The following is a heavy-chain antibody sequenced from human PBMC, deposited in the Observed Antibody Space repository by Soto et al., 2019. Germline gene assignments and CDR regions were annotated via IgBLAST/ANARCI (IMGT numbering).Heavy chain of an antibody. CDR3: ARGSRDSYPGSRIFDL. D-gene: IGHD3-10*01. Sequence: QVQLVQSGAEVKKPGSSVKVSCKASGGTFSSYAISWVRQAPGQGIEWMGGIIPIFGTANYAQKFQGRVTITADESTSTAYMELSTLRAEDSAVYHCARGSRDSYPGSRIFDLWGRGTRVTVSS. J-gene: IGHJ4*02. CDR1: GGTFSSYA. CDR2: IIPIFGTA. V-gene: IGHV1-69*01.